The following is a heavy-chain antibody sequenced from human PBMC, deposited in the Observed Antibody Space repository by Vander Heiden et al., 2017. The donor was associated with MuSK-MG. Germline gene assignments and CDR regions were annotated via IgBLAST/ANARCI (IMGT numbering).Heavy chain of an antibody. D-gene: IGHD1-26*01. CDR2: INRNGAAT. J-gene: IGHJ4*02. CDR3: ASELATGRGFQKKEFDY. Sequence: QVHLVQSVPAVRKPRASVKVSCKASGDSFIGYFIHCVRKAPGQGLEWMGWINRNGAATDFEQTLQGRVTVTRDTSITTAYMELNRLRSEDTAVYYCASELATGRGFQKKEFDYWGQGSLI. V-gene: IGHV1-2*02. CDR1: GDSFIGYF.